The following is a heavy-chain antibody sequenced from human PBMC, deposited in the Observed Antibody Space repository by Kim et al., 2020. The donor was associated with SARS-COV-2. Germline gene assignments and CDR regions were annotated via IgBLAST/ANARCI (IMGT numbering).Heavy chain of an antibody. CDR3: ARDRRDKCFDL. CDR2: IKQDAFET. J-gene: IGHJ5*01. CDR1: DSLFSPYW. V-gene: IGHV3-7*03. Sequence: GGSLRLSCVASDSLFSPYWINWIRQAPGKGLEWVASIKQDAFETHYADSVKGRFTISRDDAKRSMWLQMNSLRGEDTAVYYCARDRRDKCFDLWGQGTLGSLSS.